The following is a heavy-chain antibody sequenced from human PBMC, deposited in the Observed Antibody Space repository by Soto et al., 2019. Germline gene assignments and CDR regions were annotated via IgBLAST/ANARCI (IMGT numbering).Heavy chain of an antibody. CDR1: GFTFSSYW. V-gene: IGHV3-7*01. CDR2: IKQDGSEK. CDR3: AREEADSSADLIDP. D-gene: IGHD6-19*01. J-gene: IGHJ5*02. Sequence: EVQLVESGGGLVQPGGSLRLSCAASGFTFSSYWTSWVRQAPVKGMERVANIKQDGSEKYYVDSVKGRFTISRDNAKTPLYLQMNTLTAQDSAVYYWAREEADSSADLIDPWGQGTLVTVSS.